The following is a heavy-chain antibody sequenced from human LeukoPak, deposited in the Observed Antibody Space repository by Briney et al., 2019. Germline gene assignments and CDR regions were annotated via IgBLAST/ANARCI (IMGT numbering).Heavy chain of an antibody. CDR3: AREVGGGATNYFDY. CDR1: GFTVSSNY. V-gene: IGHV3-53*01. J-gene: IGHJ4*02. D-gene: IGHD1-26*01. CDR2: IYSADSA. Sequence: GGSLRPSCAASGFTVSSNYMSWVRQAPGKGLEWVSVIYSADSAYYADSVRGRFTISRDNSKNTLYLQMNSLRADDTAVYYCAREVGGGATNYFDYWGQGTLVTVSS.